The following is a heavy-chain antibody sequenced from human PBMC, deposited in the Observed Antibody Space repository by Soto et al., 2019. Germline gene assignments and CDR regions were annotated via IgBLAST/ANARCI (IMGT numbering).Heavy chain of an antibody. CDR2: IKSYSNLI. Sequence: EVQLVESGGGLVKPGGSLRLSCAASGFTFSRYSMNWVRQAPGKGLEWVATIKSYSNLIYYADSVKGRFTISRDNARNSLSLQMNRLTPEDTAVYYCARDPNFSGSGTDSYVYWGRGSLVTVSS. CDR3: ARDPNFSGSGTDSYVY. J-gene: IGHJ4*02. V-gene: IGHV3-21*02. D-gene: IGHD2-2*01. CDR1: GFTFSRYS.